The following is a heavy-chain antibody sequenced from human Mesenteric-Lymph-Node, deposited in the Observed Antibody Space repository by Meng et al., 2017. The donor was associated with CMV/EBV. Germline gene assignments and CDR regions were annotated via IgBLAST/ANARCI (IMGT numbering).Heavy chain of an antibody. CDR3: ARCRGVDYFDY. D-gene: IGHD3-10*01. CDR1: GFTSSNYW. Sequence: GGSLRPSCVVSGFTSSNYWMSWVRQAPGKGLEWVANINQDGSEEYYVDSVKGRFTISRDNAKNSLYMQTNSLRAEDTAVYYCARCRGVDYFDYWGQGTVVTVSS. V-gene: IGHV3-7*01. J-gene: IGHJ4*02. CDR2: INQDGSEE.